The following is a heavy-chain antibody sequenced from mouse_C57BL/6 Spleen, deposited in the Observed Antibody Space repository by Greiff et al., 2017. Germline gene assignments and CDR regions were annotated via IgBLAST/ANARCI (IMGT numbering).Heavy chain of an antibody. CDR2: IDPETGGT. Sequence: QVQLQQSGAELVRPGASVTLSCKASGYTFTDYEMHWVKQTPVHGLEWIGAIDPETGGTAYNQKFTGKAILTADTSSSTAYMELRSLTSEDSAVYDCTIRRGDYYGSSAYFDYWGQGTTLTVAS. CDR3: TIRRGDYYGSSAYFDY. CDR1: GYTFTDYE. J-gene: IGHJ2*01. V-gene: IGHV1-15*01. D-gene: IGHD1-1*01.